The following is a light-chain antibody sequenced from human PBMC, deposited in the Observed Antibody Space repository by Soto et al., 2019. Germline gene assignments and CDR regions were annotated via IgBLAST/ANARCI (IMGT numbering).Light chain of an antibody. CDR3: QQYHDWPPLT. CDR1: QSINRN. CDR2: GTS. V-gene: IGKV3D-15*01. J-gene: IGKJ4*01. Sequence: IIMTQSPATLSVSPGERATLSCRASQSINRNLAWYQQKPGQAPRLLFYGTSNRATGVPDRFSVSGYGTDFTLTISRLEPEDFAVYYCQQYHDWPPLTFGGGTKV.